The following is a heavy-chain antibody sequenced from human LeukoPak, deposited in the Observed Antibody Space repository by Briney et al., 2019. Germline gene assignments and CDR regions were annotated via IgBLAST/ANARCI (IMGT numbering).Heavy chain of an antibody. J-gene: IGHJ1*01. CDR1: GFTFSSYG. V-gene: IGHV3-30*18. CDR3: AKANWVSNADAVW. CDR2: ISYDGSNK. D-gene: IGHD1-1*01. Sequence: GGSLRLSCAASGFTFSSYGMHWVRQAPGKGLEWVAVISYDGSNKYYADSVKGRFTLSRDDSTNTVYLQMNNLRVEDTATYYCAKANWVSNADAVWWGQGTQVTVSS.